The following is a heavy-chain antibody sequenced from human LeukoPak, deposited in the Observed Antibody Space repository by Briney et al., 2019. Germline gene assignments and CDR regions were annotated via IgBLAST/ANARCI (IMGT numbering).Heavy chain of an antibody. CDR1: GGSISSYY. CDR2: IYISGST. D-gene: IGHD1-1*01. J-gene: IGHJ4*02. V-gene: IGHV4-4*07. CDR3: ARDRGTWNDDGFDY. Sequence: SQTLSLTCTVSGGSISSYYWSWIRQPAGKGLEWIGRIYISGSTNYNPSLKSRVTMSVGTSKNQFSLKLSSVTAADTAVYYCARDRGTWNDDGFDYWGQGTLVTVSS.